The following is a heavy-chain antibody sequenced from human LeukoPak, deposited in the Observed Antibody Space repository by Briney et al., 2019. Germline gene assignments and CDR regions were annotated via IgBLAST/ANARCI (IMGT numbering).Heavy chain of an antibody. V-gene: IGHV4-59*01. CDR2: IYYSGST. J-gene: IGHJ4*02. CDR1: GGSISSYY. D-gene: IGHD5-24*01. CDR3: AREDGYNSN. Sequence: PSETLSLTCTVSGGSISSYYWSWIRQPPGKGLEWTGYIYYSGSTNYNPSLKSRVTISVDTSKNQFSLKLSSVTAADTAVYYCAREDGYNSNWGQGTLVTVSS.